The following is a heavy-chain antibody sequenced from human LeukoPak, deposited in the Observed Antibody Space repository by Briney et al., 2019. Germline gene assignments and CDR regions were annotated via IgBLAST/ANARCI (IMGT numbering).Heavy chain of an antibody. CDR3: ARRGYHDYSGFDY. J-gene: IGHJ4*02. CDR2: ISGSSSDI. V-gene: IGHV3-21*01. CDR1: GFTFSSYS. Sequence: GGSLRLSCAASGFTFSSYSMNWVRQAPGKGLEWVSSISGSSSDIYYAYSVKGRFTISRDNSKNSLYLQMKSLRAEDTALYYCARRGYHDYSGFDYWGQGTLVTVSS. D-gene: IGHD1-26*01.